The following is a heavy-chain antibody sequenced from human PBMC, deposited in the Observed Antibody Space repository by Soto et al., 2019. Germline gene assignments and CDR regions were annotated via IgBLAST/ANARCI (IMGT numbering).Heavy chain of an antibody. V-gene: IGHV3-30*03. CDR3: VSDRGYGHASVPYS. CDR2: ISYDGGLE. CDR1: GFTFTSYG. Sequence: QAHLVESGGGVVQPGRSLRLSCAASGFTFTSYGMHWVRQAPGTRLEWVAVISYDGGLEHYADSVKGRFTISRENSKNMVLLQMNSLRAEDTAVYYCVSDRGYGHASVPYSRGQGTLVSVSS. J-gene: IGHJ5*01. D-gene: IGHD5-18*01.